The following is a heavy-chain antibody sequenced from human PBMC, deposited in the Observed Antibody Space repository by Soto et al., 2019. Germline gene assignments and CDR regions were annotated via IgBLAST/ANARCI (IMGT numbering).Heavy chain of an antibody. J-gene: IGHJ6*02. V-gene: IGHV3-23*01. Sequence: EVQLLESGGGLVQPGGSLRLSCAASGFTFSTYAMTWVRQAPGKGLEWVSAISGSGGTTYYADSVKGRFTISRDNSKNTLYLQMIGLGAEDTAVYYCANPPGTSSTRYYYYGLDVWGQGTTVTVSS. D-gene: IGHD3-10*01. CDR3: ANPPGTSSTRYYYYGLDV. CDR2: ISGSGGTT. CDR1: GFTFSTYA.